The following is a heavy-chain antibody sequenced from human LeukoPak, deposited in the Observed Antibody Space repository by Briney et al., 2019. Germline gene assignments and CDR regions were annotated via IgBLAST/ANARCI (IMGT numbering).Heavy chain of an antibody. J-gene: IGHJ4*02. D-gene: IGHD6-19*01. CDR2: IYWDDDE. CDR3: AHATLAGSFDY. CDR1: GFSLSTYGVG. Sequence: SGPTLVNPTQTLTLTCTFSGFSLSTYGVGVGWIRQPPGKALEWLALIYWDDDERYSPSLKSRLTITRDTSKNQVVLTMTNMDPVDTATYYCAHATLAGSFDYWGQGTLVTVSS. V-gene: IGHV2-5*02.